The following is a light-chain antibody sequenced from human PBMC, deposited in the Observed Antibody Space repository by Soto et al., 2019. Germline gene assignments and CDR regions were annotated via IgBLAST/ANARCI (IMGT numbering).Light chain of an antibody. J-gene: IGLJ1*01. CDR2: SNN. CDR3: AACDDSLNGYV. V-gene: IGLV1-44*01. CDR1: SSNIGSNT. Sequence: QSVLTRPPSASGTPGQRVTISCSGSSSNIGSNTVNWYQQLPGTAPKLLIYSNNQRPSGVPDRFSGSKSGTSASLAISGLQSEDEADYYCAACDDSLNGYVFGTGTKAPV.